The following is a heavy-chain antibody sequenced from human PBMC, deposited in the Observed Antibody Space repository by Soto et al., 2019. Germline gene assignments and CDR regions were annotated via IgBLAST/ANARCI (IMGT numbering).Heavy chain of an antibody. D-gene: IGHD3-10*01. J-gene: IGHJ4*02. Sequence: ASVKVSCKASGYTFTSYDISWVRQAPGQGLEWMGWISAYNGNTNYAQKLQGRVTMTTDTSTSTAYMELRSLRSDDTAVYYCARDLYYYGSGSYYNDYWGQGTLVTVSS. CDR2: ISAYNGNT. V-gene: IGHV1-18*01. CDR3: ARDLYYYGSGSYYNDY. CDR1: GYTFTSYD.